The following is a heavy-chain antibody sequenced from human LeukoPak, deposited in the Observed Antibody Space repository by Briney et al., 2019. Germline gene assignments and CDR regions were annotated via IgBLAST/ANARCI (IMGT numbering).Heavy chain of an antibody. D-gene: IGHD2-2*02. CDR2: ISASGGST. J-gene: IGHJ4*02. V-gene: IGHV3-23*01. CDR1: GFTFSSYA. CDR3: ASQLLNPYSFAH. Sequence: PGRSLRLSCAASGFTFSSYAMSWVRQAPGKGLEGVSGISASGGSTWYADSVRGRVTISRDNSKNRLYLQMNSLRAEDSAVYFCASQLLNPYSFAHWGQGTLVTVSS.